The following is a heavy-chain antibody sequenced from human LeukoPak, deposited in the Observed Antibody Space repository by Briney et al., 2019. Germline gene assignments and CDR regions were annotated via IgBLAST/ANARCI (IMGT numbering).Heavy chain of an antibody. CDR2: ISAYNGNT. CDR3: ARAFHSKVPPVESYYYYMDV. D-gene: IGHD4-11*01. J-gene: IGHJ6*03. V-gene: IGHV1-18*01. CDR1: GYTFTSYG. Sequence: GASVKVSCKASGYTFTSYGISWVRQAPGQGLEWMGWISAYNGNTNYAQKLQGRVTMTTDTSTSTAYMELRSLRSDDTAVYYCARAFHSKVPPVESYYYYMDVWGKGTTVTVSS.